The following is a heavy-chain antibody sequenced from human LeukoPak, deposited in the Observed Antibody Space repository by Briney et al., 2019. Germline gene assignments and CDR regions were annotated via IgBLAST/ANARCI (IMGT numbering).Heavy chain of an antibody. J-gene: IGHJ6*02. D-gene: IGHD3-10*01. V-gene: IGHV4-59*06. Sequence: SETLSLTCTVSGDSISSYYWSWIRQHPGKGLEWIGYIYYSGSTYYNPSLKSRVTISVDTSKNQFSLKLSSVTAAHTAVYYCAREVYYGSGDYYYGMDVWGQGTTVTVSS. CDR1: GDSISSYY. CDR3: AREVYYGSGDYYYGMDV. CDR2: IYYSGST.